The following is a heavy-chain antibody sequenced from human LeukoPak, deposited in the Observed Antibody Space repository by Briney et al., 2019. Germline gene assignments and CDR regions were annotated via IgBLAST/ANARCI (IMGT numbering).Heavy chain of an antibody. CDR3: ARDAFTAYCGGDCYSWPYWYFDL. D-gene: IGHD2-21*02. J-gene: IGHJ2*01. CDR2: IIPILGIA. V-gene: IGHV1-69*04. CDR1: GGTFSSYS. Sequence: GASVKVSCKASGGTFSSYSISWVRQAPGQALEWMGRIIPILGIANYAQKFQGRVTITAAKSTSTAYMELSSLRFEDTAVYYCARDAFTAYCGGDCYSWPYWYFDLWGRGTLVTVSS.